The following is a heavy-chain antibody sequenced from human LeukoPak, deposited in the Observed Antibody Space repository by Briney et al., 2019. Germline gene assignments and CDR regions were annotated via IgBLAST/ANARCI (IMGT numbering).Heavy chain of an antibody. CDR1: GFTFSSNW. CDR3: AKSLGTGAPYDC. CDR2: INADGSVK. D-gene: IGHD1-1*01. Sequence: TGGSLRLSCAAFGFTFSSNWMSWVRQAPGKGLEWVATINADGSVKHYVDSVKGRFTISRDNAKNSLSLQMETLRAEDTAVYYCAKSLGTGAPYDCWGQGTLVTVSS. J-gene: IGHJ4*02. V-gene: IGHV3-7*01.